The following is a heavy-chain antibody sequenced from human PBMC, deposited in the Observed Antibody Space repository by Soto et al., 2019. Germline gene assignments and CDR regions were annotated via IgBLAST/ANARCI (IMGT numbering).Heavy chain of an antibody. CDR1: GFTFSSYS. Sequence: EVQLVESGGGLVQPGGCLRLCCAASGFTFSSYSMNWVRQAPGKGLEWVSYISSSSSTIYYAESVKGRFTISRDNAKNSLYLQMNNLRDEDTAVYYCARDHSSWYWFDPWGQGTLVTVSS. D-gene: IGHD6-13*01. J-gene: IGHJ5*02. V-gene: IGHV3-48*02. CDR3: ARDHSSWYWFDP. CDR2: ISSSSSTI.